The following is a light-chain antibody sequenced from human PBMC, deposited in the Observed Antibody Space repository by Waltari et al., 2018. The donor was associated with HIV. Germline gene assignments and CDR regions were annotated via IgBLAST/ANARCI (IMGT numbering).Light chain of an antibody. CDR2: RST. J-gene: IGLJ3*02. V-gene: IGLV1-47*01. CDR3: AAWDDSLSGPV. Sequence: QSVLTQPPSASGTPGQRVTISCSGSSSNIGSNYVYWYQQLPGTAPKLLIYRSTQRPSGVPDRFSGSKSGTSASLASSGLRSEDEADYYCAAWDDSLSGPVFGGGTKLTVL. CDR1: SSNIGSNY.